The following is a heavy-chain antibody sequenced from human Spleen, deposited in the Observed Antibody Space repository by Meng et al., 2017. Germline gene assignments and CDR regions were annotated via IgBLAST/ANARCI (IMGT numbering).Heavy chain of an antibody. V-gene: IGHV2-5*02. Sequence: QITLKESGPTVVKPTQTLTLTCTFSGFSLSTSGLGVAWIRQPPGKALEWLAIIHWDDDKRYSPSLKSRLTITKDTSKNQVVLSMTNMDPVGTATYYCAHRGIAVAAYDYWGQGTLVTVSS. CDR1: GFSLSTSGLG. D-gene: IGHD6-19*01. J-gene: IGHJ4*02. CDR2: IHWDDDK. CDR3: AHRGIAVAAYDY.